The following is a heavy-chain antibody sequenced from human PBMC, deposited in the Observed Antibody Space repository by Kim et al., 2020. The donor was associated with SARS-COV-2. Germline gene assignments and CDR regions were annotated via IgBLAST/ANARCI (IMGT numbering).Heavy chain of an antibody. Sequence: SETLSLTCSVSGGSISSSSYYWSWIRQPPGKGLEWIGSIYYTGTTYYSPSLKSRVTISVDTSKNQFSLKLSSVTAADTAVYYCARQSRGTSIRFFGLYYFDFWGQGTLVTVSS. D-gene: IGHD3-3*01. V-gene: IGHV4-39*01. CDR3: ARQSRGTSIRFFGLYYFDF. J-gene: IGHJ4*02. CDR1: GGSISSSSYY. CDR2: IYYTGTT.